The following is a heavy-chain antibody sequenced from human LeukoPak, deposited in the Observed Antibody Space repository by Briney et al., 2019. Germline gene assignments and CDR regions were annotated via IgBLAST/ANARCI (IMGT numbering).Heavy chain of an antibody. V-gene: IGHV3-74*01. D-gene: IGHD2-15*01. J-gene: IGHJ4*02. CDR1: GFSYSNCC. Sequence: GGSLRLFYTASGFSYSNCCIQWVRQAPGKGLVWVSRMSIDGNSRSYADFVKGRFTISRDSPKNTLYLQMNSLRADDTAVYYCAREVTQVDLTYCCQGTLVTVSS. CDR2: MSIDGNSR. CDR3: AREVTQVDLTY.